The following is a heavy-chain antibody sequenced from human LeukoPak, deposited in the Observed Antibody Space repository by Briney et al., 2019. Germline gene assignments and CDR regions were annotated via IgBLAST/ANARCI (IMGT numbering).Heavy chain of an antibody. CDR1: GYTFTGYY. CDR3: ASIGTTVTKKDAFDI. J-gene: IGHJ3*02. D-gene: IGHD4-17*01. V-gene: IGHV1-2*02. Sequence: ASVKVSCKASGYTFTGYYMHWVRQAPGQGLEWMGWINPNSGGTNYAQKFQGRVTMTRDTSISTAYMELSRLRSDDTAVYYCASIGTTVTKKDAFDIWGQGTMVTVSS. CDR2: INPNSGGT.